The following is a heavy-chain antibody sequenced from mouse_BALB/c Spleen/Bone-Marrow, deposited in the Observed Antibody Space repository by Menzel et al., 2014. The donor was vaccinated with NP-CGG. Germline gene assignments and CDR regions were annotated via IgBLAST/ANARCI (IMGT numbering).Heavy chain of an antibody. CDR2: INPSNGRT. V-gene: IGHV1S81*02. Sequence: VQLQQSGAELVKPGASVKLSCKASGYTFTSYWMHWVKQRPGQGLEWIGEINPSNGRTNYNEKFKSKATLTVDKSSSTAYMQLSSLTSEDSAVYYCARGGWYDERTWFAYWGQGTLVTVSA. D-gene: IGHD2-14*01. J-gene: IGHJ3*01. CDR1: GYTFTSYW. CDR3: ARGGWYDERTWFAY.